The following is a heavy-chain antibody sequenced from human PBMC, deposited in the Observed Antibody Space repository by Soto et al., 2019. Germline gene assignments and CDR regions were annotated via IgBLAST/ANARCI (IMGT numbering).Heavy chain of an antibody. CDR3: ARAYYDFWSGYFGPLFDI. V-gene: IGHV1-18*01. Sequence: GTSVKVSCEACGDTFTSYGISWVRQAPEQGLEWMGWISAYNGNTNYAQKLQGRVTMTTDTSTSTAYMELRSLRSDDTAVYYCARAYYDFWSGYFGPLFDIWGQGTMVTVSS. J-gene: IGHJ3*02. D-gene: IGHD3-3*01. CDR1: GDTFTSYG. CDR2: ISAYNGNT.